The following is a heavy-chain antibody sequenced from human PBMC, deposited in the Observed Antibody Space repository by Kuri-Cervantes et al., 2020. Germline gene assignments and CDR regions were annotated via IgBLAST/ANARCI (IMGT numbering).Heavy chain of an antibody. D-gene: IGHD3-3*01. CDR2: IYWNDDE. CDR3: AHTTYYDFWSGYPHFDY. J-gene: IGHJ4*02. V-gene: IGHV2-5*01. CDR1: GFSLSTSGVG. Sequence: SGPTLVKPTQTLTLTCTFSGFSLSTSGVGVGWIRQPPGKALEWLALIYWNDDERYSPSLKSRLTITKDTSKNQVVLTMTNMDPVDTATYYCAHTTYYDFWSGYPHFDYWGQGTLVTVSS.